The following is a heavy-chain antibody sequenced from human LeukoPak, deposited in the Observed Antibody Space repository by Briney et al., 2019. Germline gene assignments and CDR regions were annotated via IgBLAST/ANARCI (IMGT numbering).Heavy chain of an antibody. CDR1: GYTFTDYY. CDR2: INPNSGGT. CDR3: ARGAGIAVAGKDLDY. D-gene: IGHD6-19*01. V-gene: IGHV1-2*02. J-gene: IGHJ4*02. Sequence: ASVKVSCKASGYTFTDYYMHWVRQAPGQGLEWLGWINPNSGGTNYAQKFRGRVTMTRDTSISTAYMELNRLTSDDTAVYFCARGAGIAVAGKDLDYWGQGTLITVSS.